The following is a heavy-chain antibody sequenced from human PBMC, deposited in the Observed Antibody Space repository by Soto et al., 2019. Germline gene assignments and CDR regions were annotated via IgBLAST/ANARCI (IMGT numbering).Heavy chain of an antibody. J-gene: IGHJ5*02. CDR1: GFTFSSYA. CDR2: INHSGST. D-gene: IGHD2-21*02. CDR3: ARESVAVTTRGNWFDP. V-gene: IGHV4-34*01. Sequence: GSLRLSCASSGFTFSSYAMHWVRQAPGKGLEWIGEINHSGSTNYNPSLKSRVTISVDTSKNQFSLKLSSVTAADTAVYYCARESVAVTTRGNWFDPWGQGTLVTVSS.